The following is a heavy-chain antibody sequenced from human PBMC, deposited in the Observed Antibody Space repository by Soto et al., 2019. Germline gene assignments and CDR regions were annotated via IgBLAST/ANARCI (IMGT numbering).Heavy chain of an antibody. CDR3: ARDQCFGGGRSCYYFDF. Sequence: WGSRILSCSASGFTLTTYAIHWVRQAPGRGLEWLAVISNDGRGKYYADSVKGRFTISRDNSKNTLYLQMNSLRSDDTAVYYCARDQCFGGGRSCYYFDFWGQGNLVTVSS. CDR1: GFTLTTYA. D-gene: IGHD2-15*01. V-gene: IGHV3-30*04. CDR2: ISNDGRGK. J-gene: IGHJ4*02.